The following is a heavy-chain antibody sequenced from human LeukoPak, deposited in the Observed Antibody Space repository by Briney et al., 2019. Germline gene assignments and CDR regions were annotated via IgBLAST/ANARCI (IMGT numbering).Heavy chain of an antibody. D-gene: IGHD3-10*01. CDR1: GYXFTDYY. J-gene: IGHJ4*02. Sequence: ASVKVSCKASGYXFTDYYMHWVRQAPGQGLEWMGWINPHSGGTNYAQNFQDRVTMTRDTSISTAYMDLSRLRSDDTAVYYCARGSWFGDLLYAQPVYYFDYWGQGTLVTVSS. V-gene: IGHV1-2*02. CDR2: INPHSGGT. CDR3: ARGSWFGDLLYAQPVYYFDY.